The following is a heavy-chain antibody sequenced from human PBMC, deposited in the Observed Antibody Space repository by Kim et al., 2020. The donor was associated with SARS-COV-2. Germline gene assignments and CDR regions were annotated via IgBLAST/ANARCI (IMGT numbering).Heavy chain of an antibody. Sequence: GGSLRLSCAASGFTFSDYYMSWIRQAPGKGLECVSYITTSSTYTNYADSVKGRFTISRDNAENSLYLQMNSLRAEDTAVYYCARRRSSAYSQIDFWGQGTRVTVSS. D-gene: IGHD6-13*01. CDR3: ARRRSSAYSQIDF. CDR2: ITTSSTYT. CDR1: GFTFSDYY. J-gene: IGHJ4*02. V-gene: IGHV3-11*03.